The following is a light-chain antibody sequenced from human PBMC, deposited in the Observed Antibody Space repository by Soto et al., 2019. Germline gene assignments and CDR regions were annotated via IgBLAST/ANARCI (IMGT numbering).Light chain of an antibody. V-gene: IGKV3-15*01. CDR2: ETS. CDR3: QQYGSSRWT. J-gene: IGKJ1*01. Sequence: EIVMTQSPATLSVSPGERATLSCRASQSVSSNLAWYQQKRGQAPRLLIYETSTRATGIPARFSGSGSGTEFTLTISSLRSEDFAVYYCQQYGSSRWTFGQGTKVDI. CDR1: QSVSSN.